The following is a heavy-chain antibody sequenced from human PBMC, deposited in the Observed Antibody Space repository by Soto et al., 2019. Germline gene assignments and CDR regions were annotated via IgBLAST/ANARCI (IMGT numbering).Heavy chain of an antibody. V-gene: IGHV1-69*13. CDR2: IIPIFGTA. CDR3: ASTIGYSSSWSNYGMDV. J-gene: IGHJ6*02. CDR1: GDTISYNA. D-gene: IGHD6-13*01. Sequence: GSSVNLSRKTSGDTISYNAISCVRQAPGQGLEWMGGIIPIFGTANYAQKFQGRVTITADESASTAYMELSSLRSEDAAVYYCASTIGYSSSWSNYGMDVWGQGTTVTVSS.